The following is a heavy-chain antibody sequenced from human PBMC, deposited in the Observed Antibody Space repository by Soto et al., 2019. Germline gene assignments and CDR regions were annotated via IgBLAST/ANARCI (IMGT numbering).Heavy chain of an antibody. CDR1: GGSFSGYY. D-gene: IGHD3-10*01. CDR2: VSRSGSH. V-gene: IGHV4-34*01. Sequence: QVQFHQWGAGLLKPSETLTLTCGVSGGSFSGYYWSWIRQAPGKGLEWIGEVSRSGSHTYKPSLKSRVPISVVTSKNQLSLNVTSVTAADTAVYYCARGPLLTSYYGSASRDRGYFDFWGQGTLVTVSS. J-gene: IGHJ4*02. CDR3: ARGPLLTSYYGSASRDRGYFDF.